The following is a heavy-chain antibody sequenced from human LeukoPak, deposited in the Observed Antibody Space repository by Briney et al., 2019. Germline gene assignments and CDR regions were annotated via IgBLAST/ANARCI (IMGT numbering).Heavy chain of an antibody. V-gene: IGHV3-21*01. CDR1: GFTFSSYS. Sequence: GGSLRLSCAASGFTFSSYSMNWVRQAPGKGLEWVSSISSSSSYIYYADSVKGRFTISRDNAKNSLYLQMNSLRAEDTAVYYCARANYDILTGPKDDYWGQGTLVTVSS. CDR3: ARANYDILTGPKDDY. CDR2: ISSSSSYI. D-gene: IGHD3-9*01. J-gene: IGHJ4*02.